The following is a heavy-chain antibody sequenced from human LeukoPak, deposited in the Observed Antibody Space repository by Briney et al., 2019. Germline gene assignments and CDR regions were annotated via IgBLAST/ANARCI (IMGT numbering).Heavy chain of an antibody. V-gene: IGHV3-48*01. CDR1: GFPFSSYS. CDR2: ISSSSSTI. Sequence: PGGSLKLSCAASGFPFSSYSMNWVRQAPGKGLEWVSYISSSSSTIYYADSVKGRFTISRDNAMNSVYLQMNSLRAEDTAVYYCARAKRNGFDIWGQGTMVTVSS. CDR3: ARAKRNGFDI. J-gene: IGHJ3*02.